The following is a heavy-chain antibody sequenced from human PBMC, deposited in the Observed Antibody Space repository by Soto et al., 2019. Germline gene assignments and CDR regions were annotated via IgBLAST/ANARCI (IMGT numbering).Heavy chain of an antibody. CDR1: GGSISSSSYY. CDR3: ARRFYDFWSGYDFPVYFDY. CDR2: IYYSGST. J-gene: IGHJ4*02. V-gene: IGHV4-39*01. D-gene: IGHD3-3*01. Sequence: ASETLSLTCTVSGGSISSSSYYWGWIRQPPGKGLEWIGRIYYSGSTYYNPSLKSRVTISVDTSKNQFSLKLSSVTAADTAVYYCARRFYDFWSGYDFPVYFDYWGQGTLVTVSS.